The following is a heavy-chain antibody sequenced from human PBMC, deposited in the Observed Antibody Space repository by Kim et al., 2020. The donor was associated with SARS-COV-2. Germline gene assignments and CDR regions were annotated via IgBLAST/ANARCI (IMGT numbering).Heavy chain of an antibody. V-gene: IGHV3-23*01. D-gene: IGHD2-2*02. CDR3: AKGALEYCNGVICYTFDF. Sequence: GGSLRLSCAASGLTFASYAMNWVRQAPGKRLEWVSSLTGGGDGTYYADSMKGRFTTSRDNSKNTVYLQMNSVRAEDTAVYYCAKGALEYCNGVICYTFDFWGQGILVTVSS. CDR1: GLTFASYA. CDR2: LTGGGDGT. J-gene: IGHJ4*02.